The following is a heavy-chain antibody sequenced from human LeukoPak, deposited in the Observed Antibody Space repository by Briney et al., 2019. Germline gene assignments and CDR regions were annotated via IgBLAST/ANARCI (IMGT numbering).Heavy chain of an antibody. J-gene: IGHJ5*02. V-gene: IGHV3-23*03. Sequence: GGSLRLSCAASGFTFSSYAMSWVRQAPGKGLEWVSVIYSGGSTYYADSVKGRFTISRDNSKNTLYLQMNSLRAEDTAVYYCARHMTTVTRGWFDPWGQGTLVTVSS. CDR1: GFTFSSYA. CDR2: IYSGGST. D-gene: IGHD4-17*01. CDR3: ARHMTTVTRGWFDP.